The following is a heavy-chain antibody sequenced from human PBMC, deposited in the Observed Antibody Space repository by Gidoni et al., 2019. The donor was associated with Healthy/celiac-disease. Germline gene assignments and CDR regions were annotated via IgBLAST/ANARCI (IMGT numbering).Heavy chain of an antibody. CDR3: ARDLTGVCLDY. J-gene: IGHJ4*02. Sequence: QVQLVESGGGVVQPGRSLRPSCAASGFTFSSYAMHWVRQAPGKGLEWVAVISYDGSNKYYADSVKGRFTISRDNSKNTLYLQMNSLRAEDTAVYYCARDLTGVCLDYWGQGTLVTVSS. CDR2: ISYDGSNK. D-gene: IGHD2-8*01. V-gene: IGHV3-30*04. CDR1: GFTFSSYA.